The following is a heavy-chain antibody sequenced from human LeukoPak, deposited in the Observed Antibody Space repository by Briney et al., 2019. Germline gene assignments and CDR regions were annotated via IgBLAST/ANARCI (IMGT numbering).Heavy chain of an antibody. CDR2: ISSSSSYI. Sequence: GGSLRLSCAASGFTFSSYSMNWVHQAPGKGLEWVSSISSSSSYIYYADSVKGRFTISRDNAKNSLYLQMNSLRAEDTAVYYCARSPRSMVRGVITHDYWGQGTLVTVSS. V-gene: IGHV3-21*01. D-gene: IGHD3-10*01. J-gene: IGHJ4*02. CDR1: GFTFSSYS. CDR3: ARSPRSMVRGVITHDY.